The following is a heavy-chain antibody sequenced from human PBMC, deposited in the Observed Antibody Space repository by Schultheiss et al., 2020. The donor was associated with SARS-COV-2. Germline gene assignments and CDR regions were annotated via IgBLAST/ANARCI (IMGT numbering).Heavy chain of an antibody. J-gene: IGHJ3*02. Sequence: SETLSLTCTVSGGSISSYYWSWIRQPAGKGLEWIGRIYTSGSTNYNPSLKSRVTMSVDTSKNQFSLKLTSVTAADTAVYYCARDIELLWFGEGVGMRAFDIWGQGTMVTVSS. CDR2: IYTSGST. D-gene: IGHD3-10*01. V-gene: IGHV4-4*07. CDR1: GGSISSYY. CDR3: ARDIELLWFGEGVGMRAFDI.